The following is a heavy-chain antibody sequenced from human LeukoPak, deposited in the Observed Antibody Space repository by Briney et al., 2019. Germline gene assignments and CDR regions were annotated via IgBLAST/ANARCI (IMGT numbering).Heavy chain of an antibody. V-gene: IGHV1-8*03. D-gene: IGHD2-2*01. J-gene: IGHJ6*03. CDR3: ARGNIVVVPAAYTYSYYYYMDV. CDR1: GYTFTSYD. Sequence: ASVKVSCKASGYTFTSYDINWVRQATGQGLEWMGWMNPNSGNTGYAQKFQGRVTITRNTSISTAYMELSSLRSEDTAVYYCARGNIVVVPAAYTYSYYYYMDVWGKGTTVTVSS. CDR2: MNPNSGNT.